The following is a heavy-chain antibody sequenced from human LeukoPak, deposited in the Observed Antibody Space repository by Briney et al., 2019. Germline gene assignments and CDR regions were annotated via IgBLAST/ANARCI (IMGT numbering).Heavy chain of an antibody. D-gene: IGHD3-3*01. CDR1: GGSFSGYY. Sequence: PSETLSLTCAVYGGSFSGYYWSWIRQPPGKGLEWIGEINHSGSTNYSPSLKSRVTISVDTSKNQLSLKLSSVTAADTAVYYCARGHSKYYDFWSGYRDYYYMDVWGKGTTVTVSS. CDR2: INHSGST. V-gene: IGHV4-34*01. CDR3: ARGHSKYYDFWSGYRDYYYMDV. J-gene: IGHJ6*03.